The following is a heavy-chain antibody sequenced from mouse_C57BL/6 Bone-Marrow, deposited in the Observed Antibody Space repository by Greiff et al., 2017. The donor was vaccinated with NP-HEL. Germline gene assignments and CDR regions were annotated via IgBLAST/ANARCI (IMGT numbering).Heavy chain of an antibody. D-gene: IGHD2-3*01. Sequence: EVKLVESEGGLVQPGSSMKLSCTASGFTFSDYYMAWVRQVPEKGLEWVANINYDGSSTYYLDSLKSRFIISRDNAKNILYLQMSSLKSEDTATYYCARAGWLLPYYYAMDYWGQGTSVTVSS. V-gene: IGHV5-16*01. CDR1: GFTFSDYY. CDR3: ARAGWLLPYYYAMDY. J-gene: IGHJ4*01. CDR2: INYDGSST.